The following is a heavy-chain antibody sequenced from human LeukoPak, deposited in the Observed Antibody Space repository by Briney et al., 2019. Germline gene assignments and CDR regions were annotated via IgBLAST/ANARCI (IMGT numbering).Heavy chain of an antibody. CDR3: AKKRASGYYPFDY. J-gene: IGHJ4*02. CDR1: EFTSSDYW. CDR2: ISGSGGST. Sequence: PGGSLRLSCAASEFTSSDYWMSWVRQAPGKGLEWVSVISGSGGSTYYADSVKGRFTISRDNSKNTLHLQMNSLRAEDTALYYCAKKRASGYYPFDYWGQGTLVTVSS. V-gene: IGHV3-23*01. D-gene: IGHD3-22*01.